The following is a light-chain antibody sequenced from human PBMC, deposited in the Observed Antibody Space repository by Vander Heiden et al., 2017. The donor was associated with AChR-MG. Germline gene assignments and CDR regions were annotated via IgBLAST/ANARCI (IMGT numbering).Light chain of an antibody. CDR3: QSYDSSLSGSEV. V-gene: IGLV1-40*01. CDR1: SSNIGASYD. Sequence: QSVLTQPPSVSGAPGQRVTISCTGSSSNIGASYDVPWYQQLPRTAPKLLIYGNSNRPSGVPDRFSGSKSGTSASLTITGLQAEDEADYYCQSYDSSLSGSEVFGGGTKLTVL. CDR2: GNS. J-gene: IGLJ2*01.